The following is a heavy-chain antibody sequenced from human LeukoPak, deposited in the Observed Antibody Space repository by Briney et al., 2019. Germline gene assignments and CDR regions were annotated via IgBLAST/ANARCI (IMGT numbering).Heavy chain of an antibody. V-gene: IGHV3-48*01. J-gene: IGHJ3*02. Sequence: GGSLRLSCAASGFTFSSYSMHWVRQAPGKGLEWVSYISSSSSTIYYADSVKGRFTISRDNAKNSLYLQMNSLRAEDTAVYYCARDARLIGAMATGAFDIWGQGTMVTVSS. CDR2: ISSSSSTI. D-gene: IGHD5-18*01. CDR1: GFTFSSYS. CDR3: ARDARLIGAMATGAFDI.